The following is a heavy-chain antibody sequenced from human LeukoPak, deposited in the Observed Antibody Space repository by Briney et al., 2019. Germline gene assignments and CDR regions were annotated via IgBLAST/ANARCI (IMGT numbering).Heavy chain of an antibody. D-gene: IGHD3-10*01. V-gene: IGHV3-23*01. Sequence: VGSLRLSCAASGFTFTTYAMGWVRQAPGKGLEWVSLISADGGSTFYADSVEGRFTISRDTSKNSLHLQMISLRAEDTAVYYCAKRGADYYFDYWGQGALVSVSS. CDR2: ISADGGST. J-gene: IGHJ4*02. CDR3: AKRGADYYFDY. CDR1: GFTFTTYA.